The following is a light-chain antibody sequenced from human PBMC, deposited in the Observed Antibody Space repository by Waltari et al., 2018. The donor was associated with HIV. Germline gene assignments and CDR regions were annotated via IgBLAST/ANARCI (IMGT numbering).Light chain of an antibody. CDR1: PSDFDTFDF. CDR2: EVN. CDR3: SSYSARGFVA. V-gene: IGLV2-14*01. Sequence: HSALTQPASVSGSPGQSITISCTGPPSDFDTFDFVSWYQQSPGSAPKLLIFEVNFRPSVVSQRFSGSKSGDTASLTISALRAEDEADYFCSSYSARGFVAFGGGTKVTVL. J-gene: IGLJ3*02.